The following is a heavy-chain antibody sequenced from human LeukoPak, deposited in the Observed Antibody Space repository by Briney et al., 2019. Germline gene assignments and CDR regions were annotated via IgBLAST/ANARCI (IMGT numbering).Heavy chain of an antibody. D-gene: IGHD3-22*01. CDR1: GGSISSYY. Sequence: SETLSLTCTVSGGSISSYYWGWIRQPPGKGLEWIGYIYYSGSTNYNPSLKSRVTISVDTSKNQFSLKLSSVTAADTAVYYCARAEYYYDSSGYYNLYFDYWGQGTLVTVSS. CDR2: IYYSGST. V-gene: IGHV4-59*01. J-gene: IGHJ4*02. CDR3: ARAEYYYDSSGYYNLYFDY.